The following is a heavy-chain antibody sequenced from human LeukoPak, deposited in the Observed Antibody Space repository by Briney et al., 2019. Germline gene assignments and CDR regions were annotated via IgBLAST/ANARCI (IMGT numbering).Heavy chain of an antibody. CDR1: GGSFSVHY. D-gene: IGHD2-15*01. J-gene: IGHJ6*03. CDR2: INHSGST. Sequence: PSETLSLTCAVYGGSFSVHYWSWIRQPPGKGLEWIGEINHSGSTNYNPSLRTRVTISVDTSKNQFSLKLNSVTAADTAVYYCAREHCSGGSCYSIYYYYYMDVWGKGTTVNVSS. V-gene: IGHV4-34*01. CDR3: AREHCSGGSCYSIYYYYYMDV.